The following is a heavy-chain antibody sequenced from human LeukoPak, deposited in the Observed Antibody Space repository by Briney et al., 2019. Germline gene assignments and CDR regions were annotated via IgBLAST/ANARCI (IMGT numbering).Heavy chain of an antibody. CDR2: IRSKAYGGTI. Sequence: GGSLRLSCTASGFIFGDSAMSWVRQAPGKGLEWVGFIRSKAYGGTIEYAASAKGRFIISRDDSKSIAYLQMNSLKTEDTAVYYCTTDAGSYEDYWGQGTLVTVSS. CDR1: GFIFGDSA. CDR3: TTDAGSYEDY. J-gene: IGHJ4*02. D-gene: IGHD1-26*01. V-gene: IGHV3-49*04.